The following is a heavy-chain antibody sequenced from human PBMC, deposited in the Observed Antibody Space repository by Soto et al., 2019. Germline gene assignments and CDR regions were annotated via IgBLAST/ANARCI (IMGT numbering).Heavy chain of an antibody. J-gene: IGHJ2*01. D-gene: IGHD3-10*01. CDR2: VSGGGDTT. V-gene: IGHV3-23*01. CDR3: ARKVPGSTRLPIYWYVDL. CDR1: GFTFINYA. Sequence: EVQLLESGGGLVQPGWSLRLSCEGSGFTFINYAMNWVRQAPGKGLEWVSAVSGGGDTTFYEASVKGRFTISRDNSTTTVSLQINSLGVDDTAVYYCARKVPGSTRLPIYWYVDLWGRGTLVTVSS.